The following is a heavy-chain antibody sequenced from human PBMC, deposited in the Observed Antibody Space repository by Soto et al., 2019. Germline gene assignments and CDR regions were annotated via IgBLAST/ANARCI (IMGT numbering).Heavy chain of an antibody. Sequence: QVQLQESGPGLVKPSETLSLTCTVSGSSISSYYWSWIRQPPGKGLEWIGYIYYSGSTNYNPSLKSRVPISVDTSKNQFSLTLSSVTAADTAVYYCARRYGKNAFDLWGQGTMVTVSS. D-gene: IGHD5-18*01. V-gene: IGHV4-59*01. CDR3: ARRYGKNAFDL. CDR1: GSSISSYY. CDR2: IYYSGST. J-gene: IGHJ3*01.